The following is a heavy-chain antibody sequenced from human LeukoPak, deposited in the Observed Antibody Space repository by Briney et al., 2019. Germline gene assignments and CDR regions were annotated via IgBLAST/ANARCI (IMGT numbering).Heavy chain of an antibody. CDR1: GGSISSSSYY. Sequence: SETLSLTCTVSGGSISSSSYYWSWIRQPPGKGLEWIGYIYTSGSTNYNPSLKSRVAISVDTSKNQFSLKLSSVTAADTAVYYCARRHYDAFDIWGQGTMVTVSS. V-gene: IGHV4-61*05. J-gene: IGHJ3*02. CDR2: IYTSGST. CDR3: ARRHYDAFDI.